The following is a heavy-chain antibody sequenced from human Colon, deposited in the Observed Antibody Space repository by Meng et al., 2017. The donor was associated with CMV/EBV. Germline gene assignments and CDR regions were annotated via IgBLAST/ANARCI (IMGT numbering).Heavy chain of an antibody. J-gene: IGHJ3*02. CDR2: ITRSGTSV. CDR1: GFSFNAYP. CDR3: ARDHRGVGTAFDI. V-gene: IGHV3-11*04. Sequence: GGSLRLSCAASGFSFNAYPIHWVRQAPGKGLEWISYITRSGTSVWYADSVKGRVTISRDNTIDSLFLQMGDLRAEDTAVYYCARDHRGVGTAFDIWGQGTMVTVSS. D-gene: IGHD2-8*01.